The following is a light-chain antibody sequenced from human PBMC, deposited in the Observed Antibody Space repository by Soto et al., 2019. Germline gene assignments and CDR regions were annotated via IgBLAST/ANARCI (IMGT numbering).Light chain of an antibody. V-gene: IGKV3-20*01. CDR3: QQYGSSWT. Sequence: EIMMTRSPGTLSVSPGEGATLSCRASQTVSSRFLAWYQQKPGQAPRLLIYGASNRATGIPDRFSGSGSGTDFTLTISRLEPEDFAVYSCQQYGSSWTFGQGTKV. CDR2: GAS. CDR1: QTVSSRF. J-gene: IGKJ1*01.